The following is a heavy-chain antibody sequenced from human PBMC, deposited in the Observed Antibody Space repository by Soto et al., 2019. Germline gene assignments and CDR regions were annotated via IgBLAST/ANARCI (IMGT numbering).Heavy chain of an antibody. Sequence: SETLSLTCAVYGGSFSGYYWSWIRQPPGKGLEWIGEINHSGSTIYNPSLKSRVTISVDTSKNQFSLKLSSVTAADTAVYYCARAPRGYSYGHDYYYYGMDVWGQGTTVTVSS. CDR2: INHSGST. V-gene: IGHV4-34*01. CDR3: ARAPRGYSYGHDYYYYGMDV. CDR1: GGSFSGYY. J-gene: IGHJ6*02. D-gene: IGHD5-18*01.